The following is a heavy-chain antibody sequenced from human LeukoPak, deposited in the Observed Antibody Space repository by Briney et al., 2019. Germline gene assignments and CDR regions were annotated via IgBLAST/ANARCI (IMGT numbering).Heavy chain of an antibody. CDR3: ARLGSGGT. J-gene: IGHJ5*02. D-gene: IGHD2-15*01. Sequence: SETLSLTCTVYGGSISRYYWSWIRQPPGKGREGIGYIYYSGSTNHNPSLKSRVTISVATSKNQFSLKLRSVPAADTAVYYCARLGSGGTWGQGTLVTVSS. CDR2: IYYSGST. V-gene: IGHV4-59*08. CDR1: GGSISRYY.